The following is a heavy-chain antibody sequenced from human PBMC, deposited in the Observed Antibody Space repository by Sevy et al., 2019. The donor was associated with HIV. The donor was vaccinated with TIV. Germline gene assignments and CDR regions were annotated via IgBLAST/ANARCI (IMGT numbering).Heavy chain of an antibody. CDR3: AKDHDNNWFDP. CDR2: ITISGGNT. D-gene: IGHD3-22*01. J-gene: IGHJ5*02. CDR1: GFTFSLYA. Sequence: QLGGSLRLSCAASGFTFSLYAMTWVRQAPGKGLEWVSTITISGGNTYYADSVKGRFTISRDNSKNTLYLQMNSLRAEDTAIYFCAKDHDNNWFDPWGQGTLVTVSS. V-gene: IGHV3-23*01.